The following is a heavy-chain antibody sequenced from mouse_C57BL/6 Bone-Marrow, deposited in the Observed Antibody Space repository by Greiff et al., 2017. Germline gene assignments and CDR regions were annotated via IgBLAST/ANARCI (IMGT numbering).Heavy chain of an antibody. CDR3: ARQGTTVVATYYYAMDY. J-gene: IGHJ4*01. D-gene: IGHD1-1*01. CDR1: GFTFSDYG. V-gene: IGHV5-15*01. CDR2: ISNLAYSI. Sequence: EVQGVESGGGLVQPGGSLKLSCAASGFTFSDYGMAWVRQAPRKGPEWVAFISNLAYSIYYADTVTGRFTISRENAKNTLYLEMSSLRSEDTAMYYCARQGTTVVATYYYAMDYWGQGTSVTVSS.